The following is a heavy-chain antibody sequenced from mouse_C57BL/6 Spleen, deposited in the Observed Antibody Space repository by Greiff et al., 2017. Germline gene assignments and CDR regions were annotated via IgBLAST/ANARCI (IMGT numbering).Heavy chain of an antibody. J-gene: IGHJ2*01. CDR2: IYPGDGDT. Sequence: QVQLKQSGPELVKPGASVKISCKASGYAFSSSWMNWVKQRPGKGLEWIGRIYPGDGDTNYNGKFKGKATLTADKSSSTAYMQLSSLTSEDSAVYFCARNWGNSFDYWGQGTTLTVSS. CDR3: ARNWGNSFDY. CDR1: GYAFSSSW. V-gene: IGHV1-82*01.